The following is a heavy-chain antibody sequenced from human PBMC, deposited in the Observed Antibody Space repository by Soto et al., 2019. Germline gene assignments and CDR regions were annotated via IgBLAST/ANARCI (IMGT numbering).Heavy chain of an antibody. CDR2: ISGDTATT. Sequence: PVGSLRLSCASSVFSFSEYSMTCVRQSPGKWLQWVSAISGDTATTHYADSVKGRFTISRDNSRDTLYLQMNSLRVEDTAIYYCAKPLPKWMLKGSGVEVWGQGTTVSVSS. CDR1: VFSFSEYS. J-gene: IGHJ6*01. D-gene: IGHD5-12*01. CDR3: AKPLPKWMLKGSGVEV. V-gene: IGHV3-23*01.